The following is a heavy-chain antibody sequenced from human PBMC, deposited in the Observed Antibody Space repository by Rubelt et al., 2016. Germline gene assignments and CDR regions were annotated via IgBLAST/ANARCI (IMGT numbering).Heavy chain of an antibody. D-gene: IGHD1-26*01. Sequence: QVQLQQWGAGLLKPSETLSLTCAVYGGSFSGYYWSWIRQPPGKGLEWIGEINHSGSTNYNPSLKGRVTRPLDTPKNQFSLKLSSVTAADTAVYYWARRRRYSGSSYWYFDLWGRGTLVTVSS. V-gene: IGHV4-34*01. CDR2: INHSGST. J-gene: IGHJ2*01. CDR1: GGSFSGYY. CDR3: ARRRRYSGSSYWYFDL.